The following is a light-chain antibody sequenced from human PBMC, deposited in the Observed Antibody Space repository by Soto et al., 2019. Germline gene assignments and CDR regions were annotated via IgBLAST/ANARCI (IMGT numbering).Light chain of an antibody. Sequence: QSALTQPPSASGSPGQSVTISCTGTSSDVGGYNYVSWYQQHPGKAPKLMISEVSKRPSGVPVRFSGSKSGNTASLTVSELQAEDDDDYYCSSFASNNNLVFGGGTKLTVL. CDR1: SSDVGGYNY. CDR3: SSFASNNNLV. CDR2: EVS. J-gene: IGLJ2*01. V-gene: IGLV2-8*01.